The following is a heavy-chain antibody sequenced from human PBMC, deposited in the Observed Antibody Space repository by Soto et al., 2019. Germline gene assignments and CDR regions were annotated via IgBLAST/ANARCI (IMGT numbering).Heavy chain of an antibody. J-gene: IGHJ4*02. CDR3: ARFAAGWRHSFDY. CDR2: IYYSGST. Sequence: SETLSLTCTVSGGSISSGGYYWSGIRQHPGKGLEWIGYIYYSGSTYYNPSLKSRVTISVDTSKNQFSLKLSSVTAADTAVYYCARFAAGWRHSFDYWGQGTLVTVSS. D-gene: IGHD6-13*01. CDR1: GGSISSGGYY. V-gene: IGHV4-31*03.